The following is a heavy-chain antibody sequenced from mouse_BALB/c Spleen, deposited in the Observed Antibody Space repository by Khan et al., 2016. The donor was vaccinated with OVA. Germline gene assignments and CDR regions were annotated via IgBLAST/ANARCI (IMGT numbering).Heavy chain of an antibody. J-gene: IGHJ3*01. Sequence: VQLQQSGPEVVKPGTSVKLSCRASGYTFTDYSLDWLKQSHGKSLVWFGYIFHNTGGTVYNQKLKTRATFTVNISSSTAHLELRSLTSEDSAAYSCASSGYGSFAYWGQGTLVTVSA. V-gene: IGHV1S29*02. CDR3: ASSGYGSFAY. CDR1: GYTFTDYS. CDR2: IFHNTGGT. D-gene: IGHD1-2*01.